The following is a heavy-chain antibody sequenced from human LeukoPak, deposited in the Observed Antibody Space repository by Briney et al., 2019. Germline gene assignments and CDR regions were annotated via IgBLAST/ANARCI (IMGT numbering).Heavy chain of an antibody. V-gene: IGHV4-59*01. CDR3: ARSRGATRGWFDP. D-gene: IGHD1-26*01. CDR2: IYYSGST. Sequence: SETLSLTCTVSGGSISSYYWSWIRQPPGKGLEWIGYIYYSGSTNYNPSLKSRVTISVDTSKNQFSLKQSSVTAADTAVYYCARSRGATRGWFDPWGQGTLVTVSS. CDR1: GGSISSYY. J-gene: IGHJ5*02.